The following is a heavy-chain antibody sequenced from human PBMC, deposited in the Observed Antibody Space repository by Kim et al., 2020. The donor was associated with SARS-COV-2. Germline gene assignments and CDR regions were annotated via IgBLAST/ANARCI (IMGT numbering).Heavy chain of an antibody. J-gene: IGHJ4*02. CDR2: IRTRASAETT. Sequence: GGSLRLSCAASGFTLGNNVMSWVCQAPGRGLEWVSTIRTRASAETTYYADSVNGRFTVSRDISKNTLYLELSSLRADDTALYYCAKDRGGSDWPVFDSWGQGTLVTVSS. CDR1: GFTLGNNV. V-gene: IGHV3-23*01. CDR3: AKDRGGSDWPVFDS. D-gene: IGHD2-21*02.